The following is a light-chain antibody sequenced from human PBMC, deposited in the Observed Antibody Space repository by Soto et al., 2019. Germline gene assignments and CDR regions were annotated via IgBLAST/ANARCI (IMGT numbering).Light chain of an antibody. CDR3: QQSYSTPYT. CDR2: TAS. V-gene: IGKV1-39*01. J-gene: IGKJ2*01. Sequence: DIQMTQSPSSLSASVGDRVTITCRASQSISNFLAWYQHRPGKAPKLLIYTASSLQSGVPSRFGGSGSGTDFTLIISSLQPEDYATYYCQQSYSTPYTFGQGTKLEI. CDR1: QSISNF.